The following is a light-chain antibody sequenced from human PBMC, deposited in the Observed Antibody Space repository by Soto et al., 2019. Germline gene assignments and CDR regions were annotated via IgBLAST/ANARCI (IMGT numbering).Light chain of an antibody. Sequence: DIQMIQSPSTLSAYVGDRVTITCRASQSISTYLAWYQQKPGKAPKLLISQATILQSGVPLSFSGSGSRTEFTLTISSRQLDDFGTYYCQQYLSFVTFGGGTKVDI. J-gene: IGKJ4*01. CDR3: QQYLSFVT. V-gene: IGKV1-5*03. CDR2: QAT. CDR1: QSISTY.